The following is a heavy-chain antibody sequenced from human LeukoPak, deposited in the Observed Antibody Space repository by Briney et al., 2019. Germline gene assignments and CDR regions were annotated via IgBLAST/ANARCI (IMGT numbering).Heavy chain of an antibody. CDR3: AGLGADYDYVWGSYRAWLDY. Sequence: SETLSLTCTVSGGSVSSADYYWSWIRHPPGQTLEWIGYIYHTGSNNYKYSLKSRVTISLDTSKNRFSLSLTSMTAADTAIYYCAGLGADYDYVWGSYRAWLDYWGQGTLVTVSS. J-gene: IGHJ4*02. CDR2: IYHTGSN. D-gene: IGHD3-16*02. CDR1: GGSVSSADYY. V-gene: IGHV4-61*08.